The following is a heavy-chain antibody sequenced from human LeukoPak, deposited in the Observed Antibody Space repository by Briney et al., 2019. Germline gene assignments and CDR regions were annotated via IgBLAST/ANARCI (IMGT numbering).Heavy chain of an antibody. Sequence: GGSLRLSCAASGFTFSSYEMNWVRQAPGKGLEWVSYISSSGSTIYYADSVKGRFTISRDNAKNSLYLQMNSLRAEDTAIYYCARDPHYFDSSTHYYYMDVWGKGTTVTISS. D-gene: IGHD3-22*01. CDR1: GFTFSSYE. CDR3: ARDPHYFDSSTHYYYMDV. J-gene: IGHJ6*03. CDR2: ISSSGSTI. V-gene: IGHV3-48*03.